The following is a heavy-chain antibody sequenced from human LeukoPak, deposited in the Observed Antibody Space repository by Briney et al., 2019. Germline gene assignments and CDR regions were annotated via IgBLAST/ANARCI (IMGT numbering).Heavy chain of an antibody. CDR3: AKDQRITMVRGVIAWFDP. D-gene: IGHD3-10*01. V-gene: IGHV3-23*01. CDR2: ISGSGGST. Sequence: GGSLRLSCAASGFTFSSYAMSWVRQAPGKGLGWVSAISGSGGSTYYADSVKGRFTISRDNSKNTLYLQMNSLRAEDTAVYYCAKDQRITMVRGVIAWFDPWGQGTLVTVSS. CDR1: GFTFSSYA. J-gene: IGHJ5*02.